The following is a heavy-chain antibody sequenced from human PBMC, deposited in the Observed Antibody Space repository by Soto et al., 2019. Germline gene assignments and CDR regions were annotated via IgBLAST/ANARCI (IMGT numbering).Heavy chain of an antibody. V-gene: IGHV1-18*01. Sequence: QVHLVQSGAEWKKPGASVKVSCQASGYAFTTYGITWVRQAPGQGLERMGWISAHNGNTNYAQMLQGRVTVTRYTSTSTGYMELRSLRSNDTAVYYCARGRYGDYWGQGALVTVSS. CDR2: ISAHNGNT. CDR1: GYAFTTYG. CDR3: ARGRYGDY. J-gene: IGHJ4*02. D-gene: IGHD1-1*01.